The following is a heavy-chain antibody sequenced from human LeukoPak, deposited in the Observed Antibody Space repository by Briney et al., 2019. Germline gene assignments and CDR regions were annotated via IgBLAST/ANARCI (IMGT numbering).Heavy chain of an antibody. V-gene: IGHV4-4*07. CDR1: GGSISSYS. CDR2: IYTGGST. D-gene: IGHD6-13*01. CDR3: ARGHSSRWSRFDY. J-gene: IGHJ4*02. Sequence: SETLSLACTVAGGSISSYSWSWIRQPAGKGLGWIGRIYTGGSTNYNPSLKSRVTMSVDTSKNQFSLKLSSVAAADTAVYYWARGHSSRWSRFDYWGQGTLVTVSS.